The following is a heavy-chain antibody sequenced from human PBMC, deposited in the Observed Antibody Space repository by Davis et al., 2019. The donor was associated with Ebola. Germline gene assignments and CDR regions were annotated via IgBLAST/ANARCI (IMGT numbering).Heavy chain of an antibody. D-gene: IGHD3-3*01. Sequence: MPSETLSLTCTVSGDSISSDYWSWIRQSPGKGLEWIGYIYYSGSTNYNPSLKTRVTISVDTSKNQFSLKLSSVTAADTAVYYCARTYYDFWSGYYIKGWVWFDPWGQGTLVTVSS. CDR3: ARTYYDFWSGYYIKGWVWFDP. CDR2: IYYSGST. CDR1: GDSISSDY. V-gene: IGHV4-59*01. J-gene: IGHJ5*02.